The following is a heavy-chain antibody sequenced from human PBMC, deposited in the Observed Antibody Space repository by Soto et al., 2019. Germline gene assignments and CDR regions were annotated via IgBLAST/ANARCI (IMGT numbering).Heavy chain of an antibody. D-gene: IGHD2-21*02. V-gene: IGHV3-21*01. CDR3: ARESRAYCGDDCFDDAFDI. Sequence: GGSLRLSCTASGFTFSSYSMNWVRQAPGKGLEWVSSISGRSNYIHYTDSVKGRFSISRDNTKNSLYLQMDSLTVEDTVVYYCARESRAYCGDDCFDDAFDIWGQGTMVTVSS. J-gene: IGHJ3*02. CDR1: GFTFSSYS. CDR2: ISGRSNYI.